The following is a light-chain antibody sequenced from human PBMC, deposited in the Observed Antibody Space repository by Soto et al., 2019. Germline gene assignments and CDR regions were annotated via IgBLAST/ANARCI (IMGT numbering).Light chain of an antibody. CDR3: CSYAGTRALYV. V-gene: IGLV2-23*01. CDR1: SSDFWGYNL. J-gene: IGLJ1*01. CDR2: EGS. Sequence: QSVLTQPASVYGSPSQSITIPCTRTSSDFWGYNLVSWYQQTPDKAPKVIIYEGSKRPSGVSNRFSASKSGITASLTISGLQAEDEADYYCCSYAGTRALYVFGTGTKVTV.